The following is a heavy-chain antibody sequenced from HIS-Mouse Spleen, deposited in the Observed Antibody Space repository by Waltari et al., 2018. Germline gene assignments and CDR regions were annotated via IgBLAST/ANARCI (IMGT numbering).Heavy chain of an antibody. Sequence: QLQLQESGPGLVKPSETLSLTCTVSGCSISSSSYYGGWIRQPPGKGLGWIGSIYSSGSTYYTLSLKGRVTISVDTSKHQFSLKLSSVTAADTAVYYCARRRGWFDYWGQGTLVTVSS. D-gene: IGHD6-19*01. CDR2: IYSSGST. V-gene: IGHV4-39*01. CDR1: GCSISSSSYY. J-gene: IGHJ4*02. CDR3: ARRRGWFDY.